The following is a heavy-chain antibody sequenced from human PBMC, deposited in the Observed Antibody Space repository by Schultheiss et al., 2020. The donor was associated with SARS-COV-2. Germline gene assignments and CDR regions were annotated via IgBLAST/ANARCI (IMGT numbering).Heavy chain of an antibody. CDR3: AREIDRIAFDS. D-gene: IGHD2/OR15-2a*01. CDR1: GGSISRGGYY. V-gene: IGHV4-39*07. J-gene: IGHJ4*02. Sequence: SETLSLTCTVSGGSISRGGYYWGWICQPPGMGLEWIGSIYYSGSTYYNPSLKSRVTISVDTSKNQFSLRLTSVTAADTAVYYCAREIDRIAFDSWGQGTLVTVS. CDR2: IYYSGST.